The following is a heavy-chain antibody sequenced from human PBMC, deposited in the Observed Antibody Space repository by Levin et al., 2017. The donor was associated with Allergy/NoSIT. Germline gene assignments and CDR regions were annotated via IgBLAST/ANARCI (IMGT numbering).Heavy chain of an antibody. CDR3: ARGPFAAAAHY. Sequence: GGSLRLSCAASGFTFRDYYMSWIRQAPGKGLELVSYISGTSSAIIYADSVKGRFTISRDNAQNSLYLQMNSLRAEDTAVYFCARGPFAAAAHYWGQGTLVTVSS. D-gene: IGHD6-13*01. V-gene: IGHV3-11*05. J-gene: IGHJ4*02. CDR2: ISGTSSAI. CDR1: GFTFRDYY.